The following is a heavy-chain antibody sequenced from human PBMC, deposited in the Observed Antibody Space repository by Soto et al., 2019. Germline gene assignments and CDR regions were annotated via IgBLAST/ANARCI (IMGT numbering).Heavy chain of an antibody. CDR3: ARGGGRTYYDILTGYYIRPNYFDY. CDR1: GGSISSGGYY. Sequence: SETLSLTCTVSGGSISSGGYYWSWIRQHPGKGLEWIGYIHYSGSTYYNPSLKSRVTISVDTSKNQFSLKLSSVTAADTAVYYCARGGGRTYYDILTGYYIRPNYFDYWGQGTLVTVSS. J-gene: IGHJ4*02. D-gene: IGHD3-9*01. CDR2: IHYSGST. V-gene: IGHV4-31*03.